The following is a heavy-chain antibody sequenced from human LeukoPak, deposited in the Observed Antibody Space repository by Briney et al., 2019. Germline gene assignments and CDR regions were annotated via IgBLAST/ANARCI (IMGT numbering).Heavy chain of an antibody. CDR1: GGSFSGYY. CDR2: INHSGST. CDR3: ARGFLNRKRVAATPYWYFDL. J-gene: IGHJ2*01. D-gene: IGHD2-15*01. V-gene: IGHV4-34*01. Sequence: SETLSLTCAVYGGSFSGYYWSWIRQPPGKGLEWIGEINHSGSTNYNPSLESRVTISVDTSKNQFSLKLSSVTAADTAVYYCARGFLNRKRVAATPYWYFDLWGRGTLVTVSS.